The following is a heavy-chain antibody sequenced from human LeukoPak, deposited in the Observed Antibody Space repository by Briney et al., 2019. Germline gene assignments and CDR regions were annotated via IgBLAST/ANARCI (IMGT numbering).Heavy chain of an antibody. CDR1: GGTFSSYA. D-gene: IGHD5-18*01. CDR2: IIPIFGTV. Sequence: ASVKVSCKASGGTFSSYAISWVRQAPGQGLEWMGGIIPIFGTVNYAQKFQGRVTITADESTSTAYMELSSLRSEDTAVYYCARVDTAMVTGWFDPWGQGTLVTVSS. V-gene: IGHV1-69*13. J-gene: IGHJ5*02. CDR3: ARVDTAMVTGWFDP.